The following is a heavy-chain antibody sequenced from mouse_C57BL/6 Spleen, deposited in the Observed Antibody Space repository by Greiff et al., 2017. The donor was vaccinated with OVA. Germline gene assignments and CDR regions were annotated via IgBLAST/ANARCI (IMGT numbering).Heavy chain of an antibody. CDR2: LHPNSGST. CDR1: GYTFTSYW. J-gene: IGHJ3*01. CDR3: AYGNPLFAY. V-gene: IGHV1-64*01. D-gene: IGHD2-1*01. Sequence: QVQLQQPGAELVKPGASVKLSCKASGYTFTSYWMHWVKPRPGQGLEWLGMLHPNSGSTNYNEKFKSKATLTVDKSSSTAYMQLSSLTSEDSAVYYCAYGNPLFAYWGQGTLVTVSA.